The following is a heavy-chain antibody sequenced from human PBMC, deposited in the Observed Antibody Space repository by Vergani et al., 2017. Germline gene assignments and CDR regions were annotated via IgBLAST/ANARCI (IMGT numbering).Heavy chain of an antibody. D-gene: IGHD1-26*01. V-gene: IGHV3-48*03. Sequence: EVQLVESGGGLVQPGGSLRLPCAVSGFTFSRYEMIWVRQAPGKGLEWVSYISSSGSITHYADSVKGGLTISRDNAKNSLYLQMNSLRAEDTAVYYCAGVVGRELLRSRGWFDPWGEGTLVTVSS. CDR3: AGVVGRELLRSRGWFDP. CDR2: ISSSGSIT. J-gene: IGHJ5*02. CDR1: GFTFSRYE.